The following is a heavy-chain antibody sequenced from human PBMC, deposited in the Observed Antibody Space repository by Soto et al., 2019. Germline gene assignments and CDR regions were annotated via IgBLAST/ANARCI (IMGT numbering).Heavy chain of an antibody. V-gene: IGHV4-31*03. CDR1: GGSISSGGYY. CDR3: AQYYYDSSGYFLCDY. J-gene: IGHJ4*02. Sequence: SETLSLTCTVSGGSISSGGYYWSWIRQHPGKGLEWIGYIYYSGSTYYNPSLKSRVTISVDTSKNQFSLKLSSVTAADTAVYCCAQYYYDSSGYFLCDYWGQGTLVTVSS. CDR2: IYYSGST. D-gene: IGHD3-22*01.